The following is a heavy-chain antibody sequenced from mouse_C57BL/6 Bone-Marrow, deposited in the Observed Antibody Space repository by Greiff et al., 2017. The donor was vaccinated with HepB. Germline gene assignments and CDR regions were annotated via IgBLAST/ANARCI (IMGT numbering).Heavy chain of an antibody. V-gene: IGHV2-2*01. Sequence: QVQLQQSGPGLVQPSQSLSITCTVSGFSLTSYGVHWVRQSPGKGLEWLGVIWSGGSTDYNAAFISRLSISKDNSKSQVFFKMSSLQADDKAIYYCARRGVSSLAWFAYWGQGTLVTVSA. D-gene: IGHD1-1*01. CDR3: ARRGVSSLAWFAY. CDR2: IWSGGST. CDR1: GFSLTSYG. J-gene: IGHJ3*01.